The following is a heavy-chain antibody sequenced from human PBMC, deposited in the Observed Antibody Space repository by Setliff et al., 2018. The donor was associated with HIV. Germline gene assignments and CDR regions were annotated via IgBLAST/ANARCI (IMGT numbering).Heavy chain of an antibody. J-gene: IGHJ5*02. CDR3: APERGSSSSYNWFDP. V-gene: IGHV2-5*01. Sequence: SGPTLVNPTQTLTLTRTFSGFSLSTSGVGVGWIRQPPGKALEWLALIYWNDDRRYSPSLKSRLTITKDTSKNQVLLTMTNMDPVDTATYYCAPERGSSSSYNWFDPWGQGTLVTVSS. CDR1: GFSLSTSGVG. D-gene: IGHD6-6*01. CDR2: IYWNDDR.